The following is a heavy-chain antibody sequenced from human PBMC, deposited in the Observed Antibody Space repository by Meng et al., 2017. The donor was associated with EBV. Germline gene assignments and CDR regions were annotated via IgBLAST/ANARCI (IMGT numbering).Heavy chain of an antibody. CDR1: GYTFTSYD. Sequence: QVQVVQGGAEVKKPGASVKVSCKASGYTFTSYDINWVRQATGQGLEWMGWMNPNSGNTGYAQKFQGRVTMTRNTSISTAYMELSSLRSEDTAVYYCARGRGVYCSGGSCYPGWFDPWGQGTLVTVSS. J-gene: IGHJ5*02. D-gene: IGHD2-15*01. V-gene: IGHV1-8*01. CDR2: MNPNSGNT. CDR3: ARGRGVYCSGGSCYPGWFDP.